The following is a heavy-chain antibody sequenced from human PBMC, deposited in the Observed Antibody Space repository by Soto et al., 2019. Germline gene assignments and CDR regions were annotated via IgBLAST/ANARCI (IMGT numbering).Heavy chain of an antibody. V-gene: IGHV4-38-2*02. CDR2: IYHSGST. CDR3: ARDYSKTIDY. CDR1: GYSISSGYY. J-gene: IGHJ4*02. D-gene: IGHD6-13*01. Sequence: PSETLSLTCAVSGYSISSGYYWGWIRQPPGKGLEWIGSIYHSGSTYYNPSLKSRVTISVDTSKNQFSLKLSSVTAADTAVYYCARDYSKTIDYWGQGTLVTVSS.